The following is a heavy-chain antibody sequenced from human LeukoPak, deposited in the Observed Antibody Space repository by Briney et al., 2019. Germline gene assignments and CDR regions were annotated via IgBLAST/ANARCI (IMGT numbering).Heavy chain of an antibody. J-gene: IGHJ3*02. CDR3: ARDSGSSDAFDI. CDR1: GFTFSSYA. V-gene: IGHV3-20*04. CDR2: INWNGGST. Sequence: PGGSLRLSCAASGFTFSSYAMSWVRQAPGKGLEWVSGINWNGGSTGYADSVKGRFTISRDNAKNSLYLQMNSLRAEDTALYYCARDSGSSDAFDIWGQGTMVIVSS. D-gene: IGHD1-26*01.